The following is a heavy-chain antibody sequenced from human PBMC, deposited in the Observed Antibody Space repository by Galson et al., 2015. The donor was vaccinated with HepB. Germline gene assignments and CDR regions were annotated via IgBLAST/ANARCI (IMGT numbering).Heavy chain of an antibody. Sequence: SLRLSCAASGFTFSSYAMHWVRQAPGKGLEYVSAISSNGGSTYYANSVKGRFTISRDNSKNTLYLQMGSLRAEDMAVYYCARVISRGIVGDPGDYWGQGTLVTVSS. CDR3: ARVISRGIVGDPGDY. J-gene: IGHJ4*02. D-gene: IGHD1-26*01. CDR1: GFTFSSYA. CDR2: ISSNGGST. V-gene: IGHV3-64*01.